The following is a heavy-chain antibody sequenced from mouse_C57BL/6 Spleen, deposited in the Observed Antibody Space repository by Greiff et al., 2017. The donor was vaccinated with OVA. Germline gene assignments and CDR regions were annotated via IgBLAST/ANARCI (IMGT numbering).Heavy chain of an antibody. CDR1: GYTFTSYG. Sequence: VQLQESGAELARPGASVKLSCKASGYTFTSYGISWVKQRTGQGLEWIGEIYPRSGNTYYNEKFKGKATLTADKSSSTAYMELRSLTSEDSAVYFCARDYDYVFYFDYWGQGTTLTVSS. J-gene: IGHJ2*01. CDR2: IYPRSGNT. V-gene: IGHV1-81*01. D-gene: IGHD2-4*01. CDR3: ARDYDYVFYFDY.